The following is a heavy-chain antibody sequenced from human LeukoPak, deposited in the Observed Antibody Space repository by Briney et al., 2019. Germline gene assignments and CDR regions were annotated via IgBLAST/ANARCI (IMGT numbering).Heavy chain of an antibody. CDR2: ISSSSSTI. Sequence: GRSLRLSCAASGFTFSSYAMHWVRQAPGKGLEWVSYISSSSSTIYYADSVKGRFTISRDNAKNSLYLQMNSLRAEDTAVYYCARDSYYYGSGSTPLRDYYYYGMDVWGQGTTVTVSS. V-gene: IGHV3-48*01. CDR3: ARDSYYYGSGSTPLRDYYYYGMDV. CDR1: GFTFSSYA. J-gene: IGHJ6*02. D-gene: IGHD3-10*01.